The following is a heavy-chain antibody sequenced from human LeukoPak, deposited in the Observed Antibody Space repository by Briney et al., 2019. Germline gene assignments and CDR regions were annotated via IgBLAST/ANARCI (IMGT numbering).Heavy chain of an antibody. CDR3: TKGVHYDDSDSYFYYMDV. CDR2: ISYDGSHK. CDR1: GFTFSSYA. J-gene: IGHJ6*03. Sequence: GGSLRLSCAASGFTFSSYAMHWVRQAPGKGLEWVAVISYDGSHKYYADSVKGRFTISRDNSKNTLYLQMNNLRPEDTAIYYCTKGVHYDDSDSYFYYMDVWGKGTTVTVSS. D-gene: IGHD3-22*01. V-gene: IGHV3-30*04.